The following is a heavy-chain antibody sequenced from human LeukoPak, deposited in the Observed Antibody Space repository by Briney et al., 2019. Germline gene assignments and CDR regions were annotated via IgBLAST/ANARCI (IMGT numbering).Heavy chain of an antibody. J-gene: IGHJ4*02. Sequence: GGSLRLSCAASGFSLSNCGMNWVRQAPGKGLEWVSSISSSSTHIYYADSVKGRFTISRDNAKNSLYLQMNSLRAEDTAVYYCARKGDRDCSSTRCYGGSLDYWGQGTLVTVSS. CDR2: ISSSSTHI. CDR3: ARKGDRDCSSTRCYGGSLDY. V-gene: IGHV3-21*01. CDR1: GFSLSNCG. D-gene: IGHD2-2*01.